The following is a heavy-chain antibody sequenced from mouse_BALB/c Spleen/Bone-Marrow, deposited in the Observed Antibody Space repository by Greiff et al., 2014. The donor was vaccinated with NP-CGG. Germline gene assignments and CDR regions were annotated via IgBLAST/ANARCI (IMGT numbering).Heavy chain of an antibody. V-gene: IGHV5-4*02. CDR2: ISDGGTYT. CDR3: TRSGKRYGAMDY. D-gene: IGHD2-10*02. J-gene: IGHJ4*01. CDR1: GFTFSDYY. Sequence: EVQRVESGGGLVKPGGSLKLSCAASGFTFSDYYMYWVRQTPEKRLEWVATISDGGTYTFYPDSVKGRFTISRDNAKNNLYLQMSSLQSKDTAMYYCTRSGKRYGAMDYWGQGTSVTVSS.